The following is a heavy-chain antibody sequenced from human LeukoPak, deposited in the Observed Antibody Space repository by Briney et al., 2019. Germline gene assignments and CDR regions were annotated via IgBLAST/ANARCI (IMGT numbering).Heavy chain of an antibody. CDR1: GGTFSSYA. V-gene: IGHV1-69*06. CDR3: AERIGLGAFDI. J-gene: IGHJ3*02. CDR2: IIPIFGTA. Sequence: SVKVSCKASGGTFSSYAISWVRQAPGQGLEWMGGIIPIFGTANYAQKFQGRVTITADKSTSTAYMELSSLRSEDTAVYYCAERIGLGAFDIWGQGTMVTVSS. D-gene: IGHD3-16*02.